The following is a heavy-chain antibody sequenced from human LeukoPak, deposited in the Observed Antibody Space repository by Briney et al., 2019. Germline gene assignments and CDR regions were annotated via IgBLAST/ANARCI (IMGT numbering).Heavy chain of an antibody. D-gene: IGHD5-18*01. CDR3: ARGLRVGYSYGFLDY. J-gene: IGHJ4*02. CDR2: IYSGGST. V-gene: IGHV3-66*01. Sequence: GGSLRLSCAASGFTVSSNYMSWVRRAPGKGLEWVSVIYSGGSTYYADSVKGRFTISRDNSKNTLYLQMNSLRAEDTAVYYCARGLRVGYSYGFLDYWGQGTLVTVSS. CDR1: GFTVSSNY.